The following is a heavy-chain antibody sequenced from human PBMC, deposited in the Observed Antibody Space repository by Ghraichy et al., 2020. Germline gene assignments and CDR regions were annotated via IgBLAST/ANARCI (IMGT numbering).Heavy chain of an antibody. J-gene: IGHJ4*02. CDR2: ISGSGGTT. Sequence: GGSLRLSCAASGFTFSSYAMNWVRQAPGKGLEWVSGISGSGGTTYYADSVKGRFTISRDNSKNPLYLQMNNLRAEDTAVYYCAPQLSLIVVVITTPDYWGQGTLVTVSS. D-gene: IGHD3-22*01. V-gene: IGHV3-23*01. CDR3: APQLSLIVVVITTPDY. CDR1: GFTFSSYA.